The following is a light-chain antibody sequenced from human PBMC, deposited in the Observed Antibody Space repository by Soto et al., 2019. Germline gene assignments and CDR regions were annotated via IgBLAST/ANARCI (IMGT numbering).Light chain of an antibody. CDR3: AAWADSLSGVV. Sequence: QSVLTQPPSASGSPGQRVTISCSGSSSNIGGNYVYWYQQLPGTAPKLLIYRNYQRPSGVPDRFSGSKSGTSASLAISGLRSEDEADYYCAAWADSLSGVVFGGGTKLTVL. CDR1: SSNIGGNY. CDR2: RNY. V-gene: IGLV1-47*01. J-gene: IGLJ2*01.